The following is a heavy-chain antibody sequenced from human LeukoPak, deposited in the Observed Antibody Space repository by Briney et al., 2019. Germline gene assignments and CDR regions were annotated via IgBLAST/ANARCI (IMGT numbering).Heavy chain of an antibody. V-gene: IGHV3-53*01. CDR2: IYTDGNT. Sequence: GGSLRLSCAASEFSVSSNYMNWVRQAPGKGLEWVSVIYTDGNTYYADSVKGRFTISRDKSKNTMYLQMNSLRAEDTALYYCARDLSGYCTSGTCYAFDIWSQGTMVTVSS. CDR3: ARDLSGYCTSGTCYAFDI. J-gene: IGHJ3*02. CDR1: EFSVSSNY. D-gene: IGHD2-15*01.